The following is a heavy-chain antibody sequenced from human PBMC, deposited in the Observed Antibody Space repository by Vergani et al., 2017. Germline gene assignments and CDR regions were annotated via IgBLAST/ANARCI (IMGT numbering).Heavy chain of an antibody. CDR1: GFTFSSYA. J-gene: IGHJ3*02. V-gene: IGHV3-30*01. D-gene: IGHD6-19*01. CDR3: ARGYSSGWYENAFDI. CDR2: ISYDGSNK. Sequence: QVQLVESGGGVVQPGRSLRLSCAASGFTFSSYAMHWVRQAPGKGLERVAVISYDGSNKYYADSVKGRFTISRDNSKNTLYLQMNSLRAEDTAVYYCARGYSSGWYENAFDIWGQGTMVTVSS.